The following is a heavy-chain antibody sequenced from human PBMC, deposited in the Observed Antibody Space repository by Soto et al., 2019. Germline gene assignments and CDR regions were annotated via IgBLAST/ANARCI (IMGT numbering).Heavy chain of an antibody. CDR2: ISHDGINK. CDR1: RFTFSSYA. D-gene: IGHD2-2*01. Sequence: GGSLRLSCAASRFTFSSYAMNWVRQAPGKGLEWVALISHDGINKYYADSVRGRFTISRDSSTNTLYLQMNSLRAADTAVYYCGRCTSTSCHLGSDYWGQGTLVTVSS. J-gene: IGHJ4*02. V-gene: IGHV3-30-3*01. CDR3: GRCTSTSCHLGSDY.